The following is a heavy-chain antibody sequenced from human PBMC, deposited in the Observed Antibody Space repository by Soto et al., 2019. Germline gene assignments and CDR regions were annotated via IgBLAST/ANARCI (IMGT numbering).Heavy chain of an antibody. V-gene: IGHV4-59*01. J-gene: IGHJ4*02. CDR3: ASSFYSGSGASTYFFDY. Sequence: PSETLSLTCTVSGGSLGSYYWSWIRQPPGKGLEWIGYVFYTGTTNYNPSLKNRVTISLDTSRNQFSLRLSSVTAADTAVYYCASSFYSGSGASTYFFDYWGQGTLVTVSS. CDR1: GGSLGSYY. D-gene: IGHD3-10*01. CDR2: VFYTGTT.